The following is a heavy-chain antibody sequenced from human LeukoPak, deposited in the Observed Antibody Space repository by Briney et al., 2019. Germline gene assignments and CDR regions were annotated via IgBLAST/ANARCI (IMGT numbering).Heavy chain of an antibody. D-gene: IGHD4-23*01. CDR1: GLTFSNYG. Sequence: GGSLRLSCAASGLTFSNYGTHWVRQAPGKGLEWVAVIWYDGTNKYYVDSVKGRFTISRDNSKNTLYLQMNSLRVEDTAVYYCARRATVVTILDYWGQGTLVTVSS. CDR2: IWYDGTNK. V-gene: IGHV3-33*01. CDR3: ARRATVVTILDY. J-gene: IGHJ4*02.